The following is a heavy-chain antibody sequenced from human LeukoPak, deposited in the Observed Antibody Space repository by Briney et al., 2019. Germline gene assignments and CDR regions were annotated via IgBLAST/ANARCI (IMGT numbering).Heavy chain of an antibody. J-gene: IGHJ4*02. D-gene: IGHD3-9*01. CDR3: ARSYYDILTGYYNY. V-gene: IGHV1-69*13. Sequence: ASVKVSCKASGGTFSSYAISWVRQAPGQGLEWMGGIIPIFGTANYAQKFQGRVTITADESTSTACMELSSLRSEDTAVYYCARSYYDILTGYYNYWGQGTLVTVSS. CDR1: GGTFSSYA. CDR2: IIPIFGTA.